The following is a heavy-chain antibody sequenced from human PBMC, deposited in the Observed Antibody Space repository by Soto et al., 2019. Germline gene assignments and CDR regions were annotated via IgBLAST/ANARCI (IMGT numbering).Heavy chain of an antibody. J-gene: IGHJ4*02. D-gene: IGHD6-19*01. V-gene: IGHV3-9*01. Sequence: EVQLEETGGGLVQPGRSLRLSCAASGFTFDDHGMHWVRQAPGKGLEWVSGISWNGGIIGFADAVKGRFTISRDNAKNSLYLQMNSLRPDDTAVYYCVKDMSSGWPKSSDYCGQGTPVTVS. CDR1: GFTFDDHG. CDR2: ISWNGGII. CDR3: VKDMSSGWPKSSDY.